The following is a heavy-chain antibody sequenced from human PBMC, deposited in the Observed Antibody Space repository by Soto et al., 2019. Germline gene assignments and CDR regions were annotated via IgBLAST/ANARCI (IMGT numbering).Heavy chain of an antibody. CDR3: ARHGGYGYYDTSGYRIDS. V-gene: IGHV4-39*01. D-gene: IGHD3-22*01. CDR1: GGSISSGADH. Sequence: PSETLSLTCSVSGGSISSGADHWGWIRQPPGKGLEWIGNIYYSGSTYYNPSLRSRVTISADTSKNQFSLKLSSVTAADTAVYYCARHGGYGYYDTSGYRIDSWGQGTLVTVSS. J-gene: IGHJ4*02. CDR2: IYYSGST.